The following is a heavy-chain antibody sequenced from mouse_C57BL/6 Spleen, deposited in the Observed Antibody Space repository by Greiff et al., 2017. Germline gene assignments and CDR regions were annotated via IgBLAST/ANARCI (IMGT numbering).Heavy chain of an antibody. CDR3: ARENGSSSPTYFDY. CDR2: IDPSDSYT. Sequence: VKLQQPGAELVRPGTSVKLSCKASGYTFTSYWMHWVKQRPGQGLEWIGVIDPSDSYTNYNQKFKGKATLTVDTSSSTAYMQLSSLTSEDSAVYYCARENGSSSPTYFDYWGQGTTLTVSS. D-gene: IGHD1-1*01. CDR1: GYTFTSYW. V-gene: IGHV1-59*01. J-gene: IGHJ2*01.